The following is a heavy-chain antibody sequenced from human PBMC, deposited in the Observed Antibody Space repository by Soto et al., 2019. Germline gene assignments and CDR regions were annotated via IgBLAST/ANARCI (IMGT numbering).Heavy chain of an antibody. V-gene: IGHV2-26*01. Sequence: SGPTLVNPTETLTLTCTVSGFSLSNARMGVSWIRQPPGKALEWLAHIFSNDEKSYSTSLKSRLTISKDTPKSQVVLTMTNMDPVDTATYYCARTTADYYDISGYHFDYWDKETLVTVAS. CDR2: IFSNDEK. CDR3: ARTTADYYDISGYHFDY. CDR1: GFSLSNARMG. D-gene: IGHD3-22*01. J-gene: IGHJ4*02.